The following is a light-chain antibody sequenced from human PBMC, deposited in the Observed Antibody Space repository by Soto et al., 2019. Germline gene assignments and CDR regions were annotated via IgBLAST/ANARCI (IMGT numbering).Light chain of an antibody. V-gene: IGLV2-14*01. CDR1: SRDVGGYKY. Sequence: QSALTQPASVSGSPVQSITISCTGTSRDVGGYKYVSWYQQHPGKAPKLMIYEVSNRPSGVSNRFSGSKSGNTASLTISGLQAEDEAVYYCSSYTGSSTYVVFGGGTKVTVL. J-gene: IGLJ2*01. CDR3: SSYTGSSTYVV. CDR2: EVS.